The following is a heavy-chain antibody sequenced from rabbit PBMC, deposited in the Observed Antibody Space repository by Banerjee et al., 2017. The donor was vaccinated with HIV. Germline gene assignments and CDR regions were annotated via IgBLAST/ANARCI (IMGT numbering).Heavy chain of an antibody. CDR2: INTSSGNT. J-gene: IGHJ3*01. CDR1: GFSFSSSYW. Sequence: SGFSFSSSYWICWVRQAPGKGLEWIACINTSSGNTVYASWAKGRFTISKTSSTTVTLQMTSLTAADTATYFCAKSSDWGASRLDLWGQGTLVTVS. V-gene: IGHV1S45*01. CDR3: AKSSDWGASRLDL. D-gene: IGHD4-1*01.